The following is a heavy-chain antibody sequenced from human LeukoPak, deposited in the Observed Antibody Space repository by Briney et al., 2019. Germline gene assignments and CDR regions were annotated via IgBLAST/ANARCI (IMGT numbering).Heavy chain of an antibody. D-gene: IGHD3-16*01. Sequence: GGSLRLSCVASGFTFTDFYMTWIRQAPGKGLKFIATITSDDTAYYADSVKGRSTISRDNAKNSLYLQMNTLRVDDTAVYFCARDRRGRYDFRWGNSRRYYYYYMDVWAKGTTVTVSS. CDR2: ITSDDTA. CDR3: ARDRRGRYDFRWGNSRRYYYYYMDV. J-gene: IGHJ6*03. CDR1: GFTFTDFY. V-gene: IGHV3-69-1*01.